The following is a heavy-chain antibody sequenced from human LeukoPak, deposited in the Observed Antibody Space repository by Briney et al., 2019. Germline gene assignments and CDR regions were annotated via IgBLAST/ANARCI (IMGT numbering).Heavy chain of an antibody. Sequence: ASVTVSFKCSVYTFTVYYMHWVRQAPGQGGEGVGWINPNSGGTNYAQKFQGRVTMTRDTSISTAYMELSRLRSDDTAVYYCARDYTIFGVVPEYYFDYWGQGTLVTVSS. V-gene: IGHV1-2*02. CDR1: VYTFTVYY. CDR3: ARDYTIFGVVPEYYFDY. CDR2: INPNSGGT. J-gene: IGHJ4*02. D-gene: IGHD3-3*01.